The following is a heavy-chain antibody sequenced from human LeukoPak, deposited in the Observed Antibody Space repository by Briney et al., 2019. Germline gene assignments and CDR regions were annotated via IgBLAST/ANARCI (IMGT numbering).Heavy chain of an antibody. CDR2: MNPNSGNT. J-gene: IGHJ3*02. CDR3: ARDIAEAPLQITGDAFDI. Sequence: GASVKVSCKASGYTFTSYGINWVRRATGQGLEWMGWMNPNSGNTGYAQKFQGRVTMTRNTSISTAYMELSSLRSEDTAVYYCARDIAEAPLQITGDAFDIWGQGTMVTVSS. V-gene: IGHV1-8*01. D-gene: IGHD5-24*01. CDR1: GYTFTSYG.